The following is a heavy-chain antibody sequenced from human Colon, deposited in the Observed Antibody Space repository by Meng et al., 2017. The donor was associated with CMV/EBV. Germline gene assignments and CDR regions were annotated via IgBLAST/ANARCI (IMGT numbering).Heavy chain of an antibody. J-gene: IGHJ3*02. Sequence: SETLSLTCTVSGGSLSSYYWNWIRQSPGKGLEWIGYIYYSGGTNYNPSLKSRVTISVDSSKNQFSLRLSSMTPADTAVYYCARDGVMVAYGGNSNSFDIWGQGTLVTVSS. CDR1: GGSLSSYY. D-gene: IGHD4-23*01. V-gene: IGHV4-59*01. CDR3: ARDGVMVAYGGNSNSFDI. CDR2: IYYSGGT.